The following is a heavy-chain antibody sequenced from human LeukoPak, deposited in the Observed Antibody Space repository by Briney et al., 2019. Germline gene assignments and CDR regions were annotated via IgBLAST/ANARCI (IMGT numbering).Heavy chain of an antibody. CDR2: IYYSGST. Sequence: SETLSLTCTVSGGSISSYYWSWIRQPPGKGLEWIGYIYYSGSTYYNPSLKSRVTISVDTSKNQFSLKLSSVTAADTAVYYCVRRGYSGYDQRGRQQLSQDYWGQGTLVTVSS. J-gene: IGHJ4*02. CDR3: VRRGYSGYDQRGRQQLSQDY. CDR1: GGSISSYY. V-gene: IGHV4-59*08. D-gene: IGHD5-12*01.